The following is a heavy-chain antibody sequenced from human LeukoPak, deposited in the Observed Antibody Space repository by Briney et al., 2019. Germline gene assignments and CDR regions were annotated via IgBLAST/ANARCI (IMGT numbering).Heavy chain of an antibody. CDR3: TRVGYIDEGIDY. D-gene: IGHD5-24*01. Sequence: GGSLRLSCAASGFTFSSYAMSWVRQAPGKGLEWVSGLSGSGGSTHYADSVKGRFTISRDNARNSLYLQMNSLRAEDTAIYYCTRVGYIDEGIDYWGQGTLVTVSS. J-gene: IGHJ4*02. V-gene: IGHV3-23*01. CDR2: LSGSGGST. CDR1: GFTFSSYA.